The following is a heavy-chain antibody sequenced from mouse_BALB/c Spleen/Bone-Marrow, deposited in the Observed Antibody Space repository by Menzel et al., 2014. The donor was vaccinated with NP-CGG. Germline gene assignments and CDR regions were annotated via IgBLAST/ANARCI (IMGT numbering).Heavy chain of an antibody. CDR2: IDPANGNT. V-gene: IGHV14-3*02. D-gene: IGHD1-1*01. CDR1: GFNIKDTY. Sequence: EVKLMESGAELVKPGASVKLSCTASGFNIKDTYMHSVKQRPEQGLEWIGRIDPANGNTKYDPKFQGKATITADTSSNTAYLQLSSLTSEDTAVYYCASYYYGSSRFAYWGQGTLVTVSA. CDR3: ASYYYGSSRFAY. J-gene: IGHJ3*01.